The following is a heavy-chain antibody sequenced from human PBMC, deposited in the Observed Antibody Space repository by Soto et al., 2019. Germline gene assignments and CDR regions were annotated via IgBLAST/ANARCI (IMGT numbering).Heavy chain of an antibody. CDR2: INHSGST. J-gene: IGHJ4*02. CDR3: ARGGQCSGGSCYGVPFDY. V-gene: IGHV4-34*01. Sequence: SETLSLTCAVYGGSFSGYYWSWIRQPPGKGLEWIGEINHSGSTNYNPSLKSRVTISVDTSKNQFSLKLSSVTAADTAVYYCARGGQCSGGSCYGVPFDYWGQGTLVTVSS. CDR1: GGSFSGYY. D-gene: IGHD2-15*01.